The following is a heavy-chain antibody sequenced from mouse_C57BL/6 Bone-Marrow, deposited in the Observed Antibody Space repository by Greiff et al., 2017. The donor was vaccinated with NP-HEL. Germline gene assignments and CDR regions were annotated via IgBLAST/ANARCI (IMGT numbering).Heavy chain of an antibody. D-gene: IGHD1-3*01. Sequence: QVQLQQSGAELVRPGASVKLSCKASGYTFTSYGISWVKQRPGQGLEWIGEIYPRSGNTYYNEKFKGKATLTADKSSSTAYMELRSLTSEDSAVYVCSQALGWYFDVWGTGTTVTVSS. CDR2: IYPRSGNT. CDR3: SQALGWYFDV. J-gene: IGHJ1*03. CDR1: GYTFTSYG. V-gene: IGHV1-81*01.